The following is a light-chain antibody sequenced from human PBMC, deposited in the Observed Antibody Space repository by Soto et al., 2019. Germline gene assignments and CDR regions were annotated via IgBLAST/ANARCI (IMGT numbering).Light chain of an antibody. Sequence: IQMTQSPSTLSASVGDRVTITCRASQGIRNDLGWYQQKSGKAPKLLIYGASSLQSGVPSRFSGSGSGTDFTLTISSLQPEDFATYYCLHDYSYPYTFGQGTKVDIK. CDR2: GAS. V-gene: IGKV1-6*01. J-gene: IGKJ2*01. CDR3: LHDYSYPYT. CDR1: QGIRND.